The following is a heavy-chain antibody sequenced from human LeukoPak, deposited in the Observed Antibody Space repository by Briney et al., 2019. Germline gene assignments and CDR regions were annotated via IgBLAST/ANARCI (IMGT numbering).Heavy chain of an antibody. CDR1: GGYISSYY. Sequence: PLETLSLTCTVSGGYISSYYWSWLRQPPGKGLEWIGYIYYSGSTNYNPSLKSRVTISVDTSKNQFSLKLSSVTAADTAVYYCARGLWGSSWYFYDYWGQGTLVTVSS. J-gene: IGHJ4*02. V-gene: IGHV4-59*01. CDR3: ARGLWGSSWYFYDY. CDR2: IYYSGST. D-gene: IGHD6-13*01.